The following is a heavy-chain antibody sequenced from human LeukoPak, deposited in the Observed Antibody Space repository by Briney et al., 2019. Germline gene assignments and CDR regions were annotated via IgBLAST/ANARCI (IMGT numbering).Heavy chain of an antibody. J-gene: IGHJ4*02. CDR2: ISGSGHST. CDR1: GFNFGSYV. V-gene: IGHV3-23*01. D-gene: IGHD2-2*01. CDR3: AQPKVPSARRFDY. Sequence: PGGSLRLSCVGTGFNFGSYVMSWVRQAPGKGLERVSVISGSGHSTYYAESVKGRFTISRDNSKNTLYLQINSLRAEDTAVYYCAQPKVPSARRFDYWGQGTLVTVSS.